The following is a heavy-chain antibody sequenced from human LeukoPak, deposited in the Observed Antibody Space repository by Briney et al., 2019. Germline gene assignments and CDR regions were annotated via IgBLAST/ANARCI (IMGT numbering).Heavy chain of an antibody. D-gene: IGHD3-22*01. Sequence: SETRSLTCTVSGYSISSGYYWGWIRQPPGKGLEWIGSIYHSGSTYYNPSLKSRVTISVDTSKNQFSLKLSSVTAADTPVYYCARLCYYYDSSGYYSPFDYWGQGTLVTVSS. CDR1: GYSISSGYY. CDR2: IYHSGST. CDR3: ARLCYYYDSSGYYSPFDY. J-gene: IGHJ4*02. V-gene: IGHV4-38-2*02.